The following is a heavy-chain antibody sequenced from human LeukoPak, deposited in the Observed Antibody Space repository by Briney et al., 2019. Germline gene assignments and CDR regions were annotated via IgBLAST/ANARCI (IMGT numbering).Heavy chain of an antibody. D-gene: IGHD2-21*02. CDR1: GGSFSGYY. J-gene: IGHJ4*02. CDR3: ARGLFPSIVVVTAIHYFDY. V-gene: IGHV4-34*01. CDR2: INHSGST. Sequence: SETLSLTCADYGGSFSGYYWSWIRQPPGKGLEWIGEINHSGSTNYNPSLKSRVTISVDTSKNQFSLRLSSVTAADTAVYYCARGLFPSIVVVTAIHYFDYWGQGTLVTVSS.